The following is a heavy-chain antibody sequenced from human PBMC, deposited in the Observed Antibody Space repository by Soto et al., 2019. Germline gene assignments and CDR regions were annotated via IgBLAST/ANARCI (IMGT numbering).Heavy chain of an antibody. Sequence: GGSLRLSCAASGFTFSSYSMNWVRQAPGKGLEWVSYISSSSSTIYYADSVKGRFTISRDNAKNSLYLQMNSLRAEDTAVYYCARGVATFPWEALDGWFDPWGQGTLVTVSS. CDR1: GFTFSSYS. CDR3: ARGVATFPWEALDGWFDP. D-gene: IGHD5-12*01. CDR2: ISSSSSTI. J-gene: IGHJ5*02. V-gene: IGHV3-48*01.